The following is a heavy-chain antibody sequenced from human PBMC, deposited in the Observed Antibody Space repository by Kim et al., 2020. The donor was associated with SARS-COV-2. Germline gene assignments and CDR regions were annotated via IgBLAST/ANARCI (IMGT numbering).Heavy chain of an antibody. CDR1: GGSISSSNW. Sequence: SETLSLTCAVSGGSISSSNWWSWVRQPPGKGLEWIGEIYHSGSTNYNPSLKSRVTISVDKSKNQFSLKLSSVTAADTAVYYCASLGYCSSTSCYVEDYWGQGTLVTVSA. V-gene: IGHV4-4*02. J-gene: IGHJ4*02. CDR3: ASLGYCSSTSCYVEDY. D-gene: IGHD2-2*01. CDR2: IYHSGST.